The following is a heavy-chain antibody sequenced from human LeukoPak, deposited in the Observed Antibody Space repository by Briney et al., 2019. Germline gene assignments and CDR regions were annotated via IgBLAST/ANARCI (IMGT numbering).Heavy chain of an antibody. D-gene: IGHD3-9*01. J-gene: IGHJ4*02. CDR1: GYSFTSYW. CDR3: ARLIHYDILTGYYGSFDY. V-gene: IGHV5-51*01. Sequence: GESLKISCKGSGYSFTSYWIGWVRQMPGKGLEWMGIIYPGDSDTRYSPSFQGQVAISADKSISTAYLQWSSLKASDTAMYYCARLIHYDILTGYYGSFDYWGQGTLVTVSS. CDR2: IYPGDSDT.